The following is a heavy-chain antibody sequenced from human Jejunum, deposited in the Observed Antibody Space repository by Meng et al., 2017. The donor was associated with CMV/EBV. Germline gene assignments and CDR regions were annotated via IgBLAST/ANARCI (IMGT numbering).Heavy chain of an antibody. V-gene: IGHV2-70*20. J-gene: IGHJ5*02. CDR3: ARIGIIAGYFDP. Sequence: SGFSLNTSGMYVSWDRQPPGKALEWLALIDWEDDKYYSTSLQTRLTISKDSSKNLVVLKMTNMDPADTGTYYCARIGIIAGYFDPWGQGTLVTVSS. CDR2: IDWEDDK. D-gene: IGHD1-1*01. CDR1: GFSLNTSGMY.